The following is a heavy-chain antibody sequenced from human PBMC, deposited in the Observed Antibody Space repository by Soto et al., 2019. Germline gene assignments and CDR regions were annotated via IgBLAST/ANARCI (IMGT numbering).Heavy chain of an antibody. CDR3: ARGAFAYCSGGSCYLNWFDP. V-gene: IGHV4-59*01. CDR1: GGSISSYY. Sequence: SETLSLTCTVSGGSISSYYWSWIRQPPGKGLEWIGYIYYSGSTNYNPSLKSRVTISVDTSKNQFSLKLSSVTAADTAAYYCARGAFAYCSGGSCYLNWFDPWGQGTLVTVSS. CDR2: IYYSGST. D-gene: IGHD2-15*01. J-gene: IGHJ5*02.